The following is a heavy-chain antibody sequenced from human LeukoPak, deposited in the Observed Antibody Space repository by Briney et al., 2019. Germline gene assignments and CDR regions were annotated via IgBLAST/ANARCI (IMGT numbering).Heavy chain of an antibody. J-gene: IGHJ3*02. CDR2: ISGSGGST. Sequence: GGSLRLSCAASGFTFNKYGMTWVRQAPGKGLEWVSVISGSGGSTYYADSVEGRFTISRDSSKNTLHLQMNSLRAEDTAVYYCAKRSSTYGFDIWGQGTMVTVSS. D-gene: IGHD6-13*01. CDR1: GFTFNKYG. CDR3: AKRSSTYGFDI. V-gene: IGHV3-23*01.